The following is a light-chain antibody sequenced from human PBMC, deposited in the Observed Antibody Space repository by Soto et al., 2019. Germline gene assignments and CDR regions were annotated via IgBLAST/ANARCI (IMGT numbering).Light chain of an antibody. V-gene: IGKV1-9*01. CDR1: QGISSF. Sequence: DIQLTQSPSFLSASVGDRVTITCRASQGISSFLVWCQQKPGQAPKLLIYAASTLQSGVPSRFSGSGSGTEFTLTISSLQPEDFATYYCQQFDSYPLTFGQGTKVEIK. CDR3: QQFDSYPLT. CDR2: AAS. J-gene: IGKJ1*01.